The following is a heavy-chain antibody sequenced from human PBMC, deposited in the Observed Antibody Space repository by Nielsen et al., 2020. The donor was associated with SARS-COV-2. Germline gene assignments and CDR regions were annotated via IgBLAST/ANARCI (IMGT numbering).Heavy chain of an antibody. Sequence: ETLSLTCAASGFTFSSYDMHWVRQATGKGLEWVSAIGTAGDTYYPGSVKGRFTISRENAKNSLYLQMNSLRAGDTAVYYCARGGLTILRYFDWPLLDWGQGTLVTVSS. CDR2: IGTAGDT. CDR3: ARGGLTILRYFDWPLLD. CDR1: GFTFSSYD. V-gene: IGHV3-13*04. J-gene: IGHJ4*02. D-gene: IGHD3-9*01.